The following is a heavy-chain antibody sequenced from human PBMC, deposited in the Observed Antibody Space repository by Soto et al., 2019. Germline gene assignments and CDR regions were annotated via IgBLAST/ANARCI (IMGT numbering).Heavy chain of an antibody. CDR3: ARDPTAMVTPFLFDY. CDR2: INPSGGST. V-gene: IGHV1-46*01. CDR1: GYTFTSYY. Sequence: ASVKVSCKASGYTFTSYYMHWVRQAPGQGLEWMGIINPSGGSTSYAQKFQGRVTMTRDTSTSTVYMELSSLRSEDTAVYYCARDPTAMVTPFLFDYWGQGTLVTVSS. J-gene: IGHJ4*02. D-gene: IGHD5-18*01.